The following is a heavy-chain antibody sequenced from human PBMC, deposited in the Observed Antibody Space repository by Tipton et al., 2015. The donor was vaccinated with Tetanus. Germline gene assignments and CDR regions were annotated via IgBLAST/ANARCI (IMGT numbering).Heavy chain of an antibody. CDR1: GDTFTSYY. Sequence: QVQLVQSGAEVKRPGASVRVSCKASGDTFTSYYVHWVRQAPGQGLEWMGWISGDGKTHYAQKFQGRVQLSADPYSNTAYLEVRSLTSDDTAVYFCARDAGPDYIWGNYRFPFDYWGQGTLVTVSS. CDR2: ISGDGKT. CDR3: ARDAGPDYIWGNYRFPFDY. D-gene: IGHD3-16*02. J-gene: IGHJ4*02. V-gene: IGHV1-18*04.